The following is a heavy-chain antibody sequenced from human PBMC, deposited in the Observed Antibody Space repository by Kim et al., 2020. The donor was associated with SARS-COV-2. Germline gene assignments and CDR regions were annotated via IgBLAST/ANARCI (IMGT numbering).Heavy chain of an antibody. Sequence: GGSLRLSCAASGFTFSSYGMHWVRQAPGKGLEWVAVISYDGSNKYYADSVKGRFTISRDNSKNTLYLQMNSLRAEDTAVYYCAKDAYSSSWSSYYYYGM. D-gene: IGHD6-13*01. J-gene: IGHJ6*01. CDR3: AKDAYSSSWSSYYYYGM. V-gene: IGHV3-30*18. CDR2: ISYDGSNK. CDR1: GFTFSSYG.